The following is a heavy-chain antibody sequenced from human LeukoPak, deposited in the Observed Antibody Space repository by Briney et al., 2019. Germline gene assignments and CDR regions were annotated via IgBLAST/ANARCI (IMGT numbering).Heavy chain of an antibody. D-gene: IGHD6-13*01. V-gene: IGHV3-30*04. Sequence: PGRSLRLSCAASGFTFSSYAMHWARQAPGKGLEWVALISFDGRNRYYADSVKGLFTISRDNSKNTLYVQMNSLRAEDTAVYYCVRPRGIAAAGIFGAFDYWGQGILVTVSS. CDR2: ISFDGRNR. J-gene: IGHJ4*02. CDR3: VRPRGIAAAGIFGAFDY. CDR1: GFTFSSYA.